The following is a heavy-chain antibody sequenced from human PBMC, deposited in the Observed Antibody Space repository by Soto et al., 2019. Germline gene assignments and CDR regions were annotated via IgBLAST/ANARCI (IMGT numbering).Heavy chain of an antibody. J-gene: IGHJ6*03. CDR1: GGSISSYY. Sequence: SETLSLTCTVSGGSISSYYWSWIRQPPGKGLEWIGYIYYSGSTNYNPSLKSRVTISVDTSKNQFSLKLSSVTAAYTAVYYCARDRESSSWYGRGFYYYMDVWGKGTTVTVSS. V-gene: IGHV4-59*01. D-gene: IGHD6-13*01. CDR3: ARDRESSSWYGRGFYYYMDV. CDR2: IYYSGST.